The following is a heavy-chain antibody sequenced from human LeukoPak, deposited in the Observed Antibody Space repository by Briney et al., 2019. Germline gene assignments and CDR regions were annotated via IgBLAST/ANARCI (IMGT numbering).Heavy chain of an antibody. Sequence: GGSLRLSCAASGFTFSSYGMSWVRQAPGKGLEWVSAISGSGGSTYYADSVKGRFTISRDNSKNTLYLQMNSLRAEDTAVYYCAKGEYSSGWFSEYYYYYYMDVWGKGTTVTISS. J-gene: IGHJ6*03. CDR1: GFTFSSYG. CDR3: AKGEYSSGWFSEYYYYYYMDV. V-gene: IGHV3-23*01. CDR2: ISGSGGST. D-gene: IGHD6-19*01.